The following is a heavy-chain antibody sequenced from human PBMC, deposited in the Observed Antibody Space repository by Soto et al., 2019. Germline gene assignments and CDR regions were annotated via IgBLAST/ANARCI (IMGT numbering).Heavy chain of an antibody. Sequence: EVQLVETGGGLIQPGGSLRLSCAASGFTVSSSYMTWVRQAPGKGLEWVSIIYSGGGTYYADSVKGRFTISRDNSKNTLYLQMNSLSAEDTAVYHCARPSGGSYHSHAFDIWGQGTMVTVSS. V-gene: IGHV3-53*02. CDR1: GFTVSSSY. CDR3: ARPSGGSYHSHAFDI. D-gene: IGHD3-16*02. CDR2: IYSGGGT. J-gene: IGHJ3*02.